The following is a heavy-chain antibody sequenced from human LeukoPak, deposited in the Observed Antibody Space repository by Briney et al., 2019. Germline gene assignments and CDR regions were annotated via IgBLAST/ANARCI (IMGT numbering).Heavy chain of an antibody. CDR3: ARDSDLSYYYDSSGYYYGNAFDI. V-gene: IGHV3-30-3*01. Sequence: GGSLRLSCAASGFTFSSYAMHWVRQAPGKGLEWVAVISYDGSNKYYADSVKGRFTISRDNSQNTLYLQMNSLRAEDTAVYYCARDSDLSYYYDSSGYYYGNAFDIWGQGTMVTVSS. D-gene: IGHD3-22*01. CDR2: ISYDGSNK. J-gene: IGHJ3*02. CDR1: GFTFSSYA.